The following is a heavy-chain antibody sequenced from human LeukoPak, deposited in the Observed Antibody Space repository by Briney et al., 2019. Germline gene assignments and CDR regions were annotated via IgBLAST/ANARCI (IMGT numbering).Heavy chain of an antibody. V-gene: IGHV4-59*01. J-gene: IGHJ6*02. D-gene: IGHD6-19*01. Sequence: SETLSLTCTVSGGSISSYYWSWIRQPPGKGLEWIGYIYYSGSTNYDPSLKSRVTISVDTSKNQFSLKLSSVTAADTAVYYCAGGWYSSGWYYNSDTSYYGMDVWGQGTTVTVSS. CDR3: AGGWYSSGWYYNSDTSYYGMDV. CDR1: GGSISSYY. CDR2: IYYSGST.